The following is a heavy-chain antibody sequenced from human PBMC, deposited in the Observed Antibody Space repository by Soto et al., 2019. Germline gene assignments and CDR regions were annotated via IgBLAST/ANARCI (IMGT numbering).Heavy chain of an antibody. D-gene: IGHD6-19*01. V-gene: IGHV1-69*02. CDR1: GGTFSSYT. J-gene: IGHJ3*02. CDR3: ASLGIAVAIDAFDI. CDR2: IIPILGIA. Sequence: SVKVSCKASGGTFSSYTISWVRQAPGQGLEWMGRIIPILGIANYAQKFQGRVTITADKSTSTAYMELSSLRSEDTAVYYCASLGIAVAIDAFDIWGQGTMVTVSS.